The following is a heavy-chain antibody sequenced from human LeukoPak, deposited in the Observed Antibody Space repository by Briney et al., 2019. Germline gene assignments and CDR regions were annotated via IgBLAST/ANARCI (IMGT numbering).Heavy chain of an antibody. J-gene: IGHJ4*02. CDR1: GFTFSSYG. V-gene: IGHV3-30*18. CDR3: AKHESLDY. Sequence: GRSLRLSCAASGFTFSSYGMHWVRQAPGKGLEWVAVISYDGSNKYYADSVKGRFTISRDNSKNTLYLQMNSLGAEDTAVYYCAKHESLDYWGQGTLVTVSS. CDR2: ISYDGSNK.